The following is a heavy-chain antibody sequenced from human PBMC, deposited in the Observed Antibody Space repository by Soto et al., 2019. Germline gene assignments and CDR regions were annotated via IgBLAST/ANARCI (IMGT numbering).Heavy chain of an antibody. D-gene: IGHD6-19*01. CDR1: GDSVSSTSAA. CDR3: ARGSYYSGWV. Sequence: SQTLSLTCAISGDSVSSTSAAWSWIRQSPSRGLEWLGRTYYRSKWYSDYAVSVKSRITIDPDTSKNQFSLQLNSVTPEDTAVYYCARGSYYSGWVWGQGTLVTVSS. J-gene: IGHJ4*02. CDR2: TYYRSKWYS. V-gene: IGHV6-1*01.